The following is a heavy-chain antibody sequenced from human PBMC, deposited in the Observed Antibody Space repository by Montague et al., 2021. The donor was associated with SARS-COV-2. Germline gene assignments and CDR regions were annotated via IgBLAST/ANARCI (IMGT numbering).Heavy chain of an antibody. V-gene: IGHV3-7*01. CDR1: GFTFSSNW. CDR2: IKPDGSAG. J-gene: IGHJ6*02. Sequence: YLSFSWAASGFTFSSNWMGWVRQAPGKGLEWVANIKPDGSAGYYVDSVKGRFTISRDNAKNSLYLQMNSLRAEDTAVYYCAKGSVGGQGTTVTVSS. CDR3: AKGSV.